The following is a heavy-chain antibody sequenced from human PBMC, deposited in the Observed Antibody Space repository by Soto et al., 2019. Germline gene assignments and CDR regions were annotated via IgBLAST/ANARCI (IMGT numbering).Heavy chain of an antibody. Sequence: PXDSLTISCKGSGYSFTSYWIALVRQMPGKGLEWMGIIYPGDSDTRYSPSFQGQVTISADKSISTAYLQWSSLKASDTAMYYCARPREVRGLIGFDYWGQGTLVTVSS. CDR2: IYPGDSDT. CDR1: GYSFTSYW. CDR3: ARPREVRGLIGFDY. V-gene: IGHV5-51*01. D-gene: IGHD3-10*01. J-gene: IGHJ4*02.